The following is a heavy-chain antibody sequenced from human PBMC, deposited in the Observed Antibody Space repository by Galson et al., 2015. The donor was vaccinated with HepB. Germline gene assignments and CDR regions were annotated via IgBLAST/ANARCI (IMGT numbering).Heavy chain of an antibody. CDR1: GFTFNTYT. V-gene: IGHV3-23*01. Sequence: SLRLSCAASGFTFNTYTMQWVRQAPGKGLEWVSAFSGSAARTYYADSVKGRFTISRDSYKNTLYLQMNSLRAEDTAVYYCASPKHSSSWYVFSASGGTPTYYFDYWGQGTVVTVSS. D-gene: IGHD6-13*01. J-gene: IGHJ4*02. CDR3: ASPKHSSSWYVFSASGGTPTYYFDY. CDR2: FSGSAART.